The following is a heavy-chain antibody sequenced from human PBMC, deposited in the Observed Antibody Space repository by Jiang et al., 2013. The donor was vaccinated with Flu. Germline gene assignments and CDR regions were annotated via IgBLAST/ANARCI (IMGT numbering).Heavy chain of an antibody. V-gene: IGHV4-31*01. CDR2: IYKSGAT. J-gene: IGHJ4*02. Sequence: VQLVESGPGLVTPSETLSLTCTVSGDSINSLDHYWSWIRQHPGKGLQWIGYIYKSGATFYNPSLESSVAISIDTSKNQVTLQLTSVTAADTAVYYCARAYAPGEYFDRWGQG. CDR3: ARAYAPGEYFDR. CDR1: GDSINSLDHY. D-gene: IGHD1-14*01.